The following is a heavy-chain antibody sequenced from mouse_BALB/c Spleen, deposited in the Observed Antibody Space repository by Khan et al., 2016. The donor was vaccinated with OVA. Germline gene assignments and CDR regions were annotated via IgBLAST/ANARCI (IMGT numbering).Heavy chain of an antibody. CDR1: GYSITSGYA. Sequence: EVQLQESGPGLVKPSQSLSLTCTVTGYSITSGYAWNWFRQFPGNKLEWMGYISYSGVTSYTPSLKSRISITRDTSKNQFFLQLNSVTTEDTATYYCARGNYYGYYFDYWGQGTTLTDSS. CDR3: ARGNYYGYYFDY. D-gene: IGHD1-1*01. J-gene: IGHJ2*01. V-gene: IGHV3-2*02. CDR2: ISYSGVT.